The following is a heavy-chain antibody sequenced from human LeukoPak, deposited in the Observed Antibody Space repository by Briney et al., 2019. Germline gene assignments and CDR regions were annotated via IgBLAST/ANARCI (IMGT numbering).Heavy chain of an antibody. J-gene: IGHJ4*02. CDR2: IYYSGST. V-gene: IGHV4-39*01. D-gene: IGHD1-26*01. Sequence: PSETLSLTCAVSDYSISSNSYYWGWIRQPPGKGLEWIGSIYYSGSTYYNPSLKSRVTISVDTSKNQFSLKLSSVTAADTAVYYCARHRYSGSYYGAIDYWGQGTLVTVSS. CDR1: DYSISSNSYY. CDR3: ARHRYSGSYYGAIDY.